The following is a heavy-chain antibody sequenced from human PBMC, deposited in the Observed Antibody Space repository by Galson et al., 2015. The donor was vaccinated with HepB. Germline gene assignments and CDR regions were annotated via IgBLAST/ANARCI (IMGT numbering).Heavy chain of an antibody. Sequence: SLRLSCAGSGFSIRSHYMNWVRQAPGKGLEWVSLIHGGNNKYYADSVKGRFTISRDDSSNTLYLQMNSLRAEDTAVYYCAQLGTGYWGQGTLVTVSS. CDR2: IHGGNNK. V-gene: IGHV3-53*01. D-gene: IGHD6-13*01. J-gene: IGHJ4*02. CDR1: GFSIRSHY. CDR3: AQLGTGY.